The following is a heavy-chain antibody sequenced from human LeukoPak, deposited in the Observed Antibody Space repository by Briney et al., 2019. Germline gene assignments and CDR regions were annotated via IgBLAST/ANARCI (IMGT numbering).Heavy chain of an antibody. D-gene: IGHD3-9*01. CDR1: GFTVSSNY. Sequence: GGSLRLSCAASGFTVSSNYMSWVRQAPGKGLEWVSVIYSGGSTYYADSVKGRFTISRDNSKNTLYLQMNSLRAEDTAVYYCAAPEQTHDILTGYAYYYYYYGMDVWGQGTTATVSS. V-gene: IGHV3-66*01. J-gene: IGHJ6*02. CDR2: IYSGGST. CDR3: AAPEQTHDILTGYAYYYYYYGMDV.